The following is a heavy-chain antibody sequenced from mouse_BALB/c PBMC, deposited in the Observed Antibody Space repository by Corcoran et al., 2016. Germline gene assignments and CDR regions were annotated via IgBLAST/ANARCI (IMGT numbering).Heavy chain of an antibody. CDR2: INPYNGGT. J-gene: IGHJ2*01. V-gene: IGHV1-26*01. CDR1: GYSFTGYT. CDR3: EREDYGLKWEYTMDY. Sequence: EVQLQQSGPELVKPGASMKISCKASGYSFTGYTLNWVQQSHGTNLEWIGLINPYNGGTSYNQQFKGKATLTVDKSSSTAYMEHISLTSEDSADYDCEREDYGLKWEYTMDYWGQGTTLTVSS. D-gene: IGHD1-2*01.